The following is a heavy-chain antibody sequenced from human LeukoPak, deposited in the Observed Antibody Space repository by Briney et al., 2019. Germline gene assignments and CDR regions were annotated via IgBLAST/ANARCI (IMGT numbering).Heavy chain of an antibody. V-gene: IGHV3-9*01. J-gene: IGHJ3*02. Sequence: GGSLRLSCAASGFTFDDYGMHWVRQGPGKGLEWVSGISWNSGNIGYADSVKGRFTISRDNSKNTLYLQMNSLRAEDTAVYYCAKAIVVVVAASDAFDIWGQGTMVTVSS. CDR3: AKAIVVVVAASDAFDI. CDR1: GFTFDDYG. D-gene: IGHD2-15*01. CDR2: ISWNSGNI.